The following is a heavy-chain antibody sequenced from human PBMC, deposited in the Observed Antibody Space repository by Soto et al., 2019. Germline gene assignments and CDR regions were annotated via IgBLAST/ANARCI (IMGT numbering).Heavy chain of an antibody. D-gene: IGHD4-17*01. J-gene: IGHJ4*02. CDR2: IKQDGSEK. CDR1: GFIFSRFW. V-gene: IGHV3-7*01. Sequence: PGGSLRLSCAASGFIFSRFWMTWVRQAPGKGLEWVANIKQDGSEKNYVDSVKGRFTISRDNAKNSLYLQMNSLRAEDTAVYYCARGVGGVGEKPGDYHSAQFDDWGQGT. CDR3: ARGVGGVGEKPGDYHSAQFDD.